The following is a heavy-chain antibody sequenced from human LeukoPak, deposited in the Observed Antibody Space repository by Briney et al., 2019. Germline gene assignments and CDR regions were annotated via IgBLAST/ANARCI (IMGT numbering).Heavy chain of an antibody. J-gene: IGHJ4*02. CDR1: GFTFSTYS. V-gene: IGHV3-48*01. CDR3: ARSHYYLDS. Sequence: GGSLRLSCAAPGFTFSTYSMHWVRQAPGKGQERVSFISTSYSTIYADSVKGRFTISRDNAKNSVYLQMNSLRAEDTAVYYCARSHYYLDSWGQGTLVTVSS. CDR2: ISTSYSTI.